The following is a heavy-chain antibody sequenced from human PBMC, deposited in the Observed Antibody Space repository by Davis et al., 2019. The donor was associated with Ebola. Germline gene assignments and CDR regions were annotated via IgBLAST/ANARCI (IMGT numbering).Heavy chain of an antibody. CDR1: GGSISSYY. J-gene: IGHJ6*02. CDR2: IYTSGST. D-gene: IGHD2-8*01. Sequence: PSETLSLTCTVSGGSISSYYWSWTRQPAGKGLEWIGRIYTSGSTNYNPSLKSRVTMSVDTSKNQFSLKLSSVTAADTAVYYCARDPPVYHYYYGMDVWGQGTTVTVSS. V-gene: IGHV4-4*07. CDR3: ARDPPVYHYYYGMDV.